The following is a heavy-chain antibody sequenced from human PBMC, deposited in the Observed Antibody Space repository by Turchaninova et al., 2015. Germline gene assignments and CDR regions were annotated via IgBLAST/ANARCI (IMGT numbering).Heavy chain of an antibody. CDR3: ARFTRSGWYYFDY. D-gene: IGHD6-19*01. J-gene: IGHJ4*02. V-gene: IGHV4-39*01. Sequence: QLQLQESGPGLVKPSETLSLTCIVSGGSISSSNYYWGWIRQPPGKGLEWFGRMSYSGSPYYNPSLKGRLTISVHTPKNQCSLNLSSVPAADTAVYYCARFTRSGWYYFDYWGQGTLVTVSS. CDR1: GGSISSSNYY. CDR2: MSYSGSP.